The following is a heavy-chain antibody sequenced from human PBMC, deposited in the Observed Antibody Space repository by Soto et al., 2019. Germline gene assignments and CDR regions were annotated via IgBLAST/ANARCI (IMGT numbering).Heavy chain of an antibody. CDR3: AGPVGGYQVLFGTWYGTRSDY. D-gene: IGHD6-13*01. Sequence: PGGSLRLSCAASVPSFSSYPMTWVRQAPGKGLEWVSAISGSGDTTLYAASVRGRLIISRDNSKNKVYLDMSSLRAEDTALYYCAGPVGGYQVLFGTWYGTRSDYWGQGTLVTVSS. CDR2: ISGSGDTT. J-gene: IGHJ4*02. CDR1: VPSFSSYP. V-gene: IGHV3-23*01.